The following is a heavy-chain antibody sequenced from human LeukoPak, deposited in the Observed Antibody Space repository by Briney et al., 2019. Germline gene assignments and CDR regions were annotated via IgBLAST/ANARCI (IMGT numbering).Heavy chain of an antibody. Sequence: SETLSLTCTISGGSISTYSWNWIRQPPGQGLEWIGYVNSNGGTYNNPSLKSRVTVSLDMSKNQFSLKLSSATAADTAVYYCARDAGGTWFDPWGQGILVTVSS. CDR3: ARDAGGTWFDP. J-gene: IGHJ5*02. V-gene: IGHV4-59*01. CDR1: GGSISTYS. CDR2: VNSNGGT.